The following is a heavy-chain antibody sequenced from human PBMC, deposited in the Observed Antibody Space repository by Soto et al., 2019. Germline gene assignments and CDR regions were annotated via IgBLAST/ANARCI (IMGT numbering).Heavy chain of an antibody. V-gene: IGHV3-11*06. D-gene: IGHD2-21*01. Sequence: LRLSCATSGFPFSDYYMSWIRQAPGKGLEWLSHISPKSTYRNYADSVKGRFTISRDNTKSSLFLQMNSLGVEDTAVYYCARGGGGGLFEHWGQGXLVTVYS. J-gene: IGHJ4*02. CDR3: ARGGGGGLFEH. CDR1: GFPFSDYY. CDR2: ISPKSTYR.